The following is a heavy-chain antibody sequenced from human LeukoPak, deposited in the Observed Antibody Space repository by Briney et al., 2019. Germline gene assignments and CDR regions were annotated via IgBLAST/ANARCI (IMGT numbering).Heavy chain of an antibody. Sequence: SETLSLTRTVSGGSISSSSYYWGWIRQPPGKGLEWIGSIYYSGSTYYNPSLKSRVTISVDTSKNQFSLKLGSVTAADTAVYYCARFRAYDSSGYYYVNAFDIWGQGTMVTVSS. J-gene: IGHJ3*02. D-gene: IGHD3-22*01. V-gene: IGHV4-39*07. CDR2: IYYSGST. CDR1: GGSISSSSYY. CDR3: ARFRAYDSSGYYYVNAFDI.